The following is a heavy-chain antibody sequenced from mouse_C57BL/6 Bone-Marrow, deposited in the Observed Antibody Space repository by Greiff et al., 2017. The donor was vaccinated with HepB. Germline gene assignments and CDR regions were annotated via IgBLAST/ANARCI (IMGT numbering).Heavy chain of an antibody. CDR3: TTYHDSNCDY. V-gene: IGHV14-4*01. Sequence: VQLQQSGAELVRPGASVKLSCTASGFNIKDDYMHWVKQRPEQGLEWIGWIDPENGDTEYASKFQGKATITADTSSNTAYLQLSSLTSEDTAVYYCTTYHDSNCDYWGQGTTLTVSS. CDR2: IDPENGDT. J-gene: IGHJ2*01. CDR1: GFNIKDDY. D-gene: IGHD2-5*01.